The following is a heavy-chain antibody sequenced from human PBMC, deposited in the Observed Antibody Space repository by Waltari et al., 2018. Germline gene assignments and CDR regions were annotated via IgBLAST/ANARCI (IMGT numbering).Heavy chain of an antibody. D-gene: IGHD3-16*01. V-gene: IGHV4-30-4*08. CDR1: GGSISSGDYY. CDR2: IYYSGST. CDR3: ARVLGEPKWAGGYFDY. J-gene: IGHJ4*02. Sequence: QVQLQESGPGLVKPSQTLSLTCTVSGGSISSGDYYWSWIRQLPGKGLEWIGYIYYSGSTYYNPSLKSRVTISVDTSKNQFSLKLSSVTAADTAVYYCARVLGEPKWAGGYFDYWGQGTLVTVSS.